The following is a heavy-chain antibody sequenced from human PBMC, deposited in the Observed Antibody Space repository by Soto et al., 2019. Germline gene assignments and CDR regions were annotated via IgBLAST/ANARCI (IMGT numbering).Heavy chain of an antibody. CDR2: INPNSGGT. CDR3: ARENWNYDAFDI. J-gene: IGHJ3*02. Sequence: HVQMVQSGAEVKKPGASGKVSCKASGYTFTGYYMHWVRQAPGQGLEWMGWINPNSGGTNYAQKFQGGVTMTRDTSISTAYMELSRLRSDDTAVYYCARENWNYDAFDIWGQGTMVTVSS. V-gene: IGHV1-2*02. D-gene: IGHD1-7*01. CDR1: GYTFTGYY.